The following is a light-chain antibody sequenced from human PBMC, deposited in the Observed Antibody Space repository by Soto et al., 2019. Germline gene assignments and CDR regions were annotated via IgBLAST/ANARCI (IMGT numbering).Light chain of an antibody. J-gene: IGKJ1*01. V-gene: IGKV3-20*01. CDR3: QQFGSSLLT. Sequence: ENELTQSPGTLSLSPGERATLSCRASQSIGSSYLAWYQQKPGHAPRLIIYGTSNRSTGIPDRFSGSGSGTEFSLTISRREPEDVAVYYCQQFGSSLLTFGQGTKVEIK. CDR2: GTS. CDR1: QSIGSSY.